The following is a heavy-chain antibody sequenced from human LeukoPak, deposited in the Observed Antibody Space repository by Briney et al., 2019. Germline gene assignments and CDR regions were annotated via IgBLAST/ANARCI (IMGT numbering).Heavy chain of an antibody. Sequence: GGSLRLSSAASGFKFSNTWMSWVRQAPGKGLEWVGRVKSNDGGTTEYAAPVKGRFTISRDDSQNTLYLQINNLKTEDTAVYYCTTDTGSPKPYYFDYWGQGALVTVSS. D-gene: IGHD1-26*01. J-gene: IGHJ4*02. CDR2: VKSNDGGTT. CDR3: TTDTGSPKPYYFDY. V-gene: IGHV3-15*05. CDR1: GFKFSNTW.